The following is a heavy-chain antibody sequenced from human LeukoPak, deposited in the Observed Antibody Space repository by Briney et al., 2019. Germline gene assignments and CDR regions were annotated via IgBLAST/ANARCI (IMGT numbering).Heavy chain of an antibody. Sequence: SETLSLTCTVSGGSISGCYYCWSWQPPRQGLGRIGYVHYSGSTSYNPSPKSRVTITVDTSKNQFSLKLSSVTAADTAVYYCAREMVDCTDSSCPNRYYYGMDVWGQGTTATVPS. CDR1: GGSISGCY. D-gene: IGHD2-8*02. J-gene: IGHJ6*02. CDR3: AREMVDCTDSSCPNRYYYGMDV. V-gene: IGHV4-59*01. CDR2: VHYSGST.